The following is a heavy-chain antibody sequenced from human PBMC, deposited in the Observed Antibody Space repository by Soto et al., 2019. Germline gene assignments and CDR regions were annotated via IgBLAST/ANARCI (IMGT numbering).Heavy chain of an antibody. J-gene: IGHJ6*03. V-gene: IGHV3-23*01. Sequence: GGSLRLSCAASGFTFSSYAMSWVRQAPGKGLEWVSAISGSGGSTYYADSVKGRFTISRDNSKNTLYLQMNSLRAEDTAVYYCAKGDDFWSGGNILKGYMDVWGKGTTVTVSS. CDR2: ISGSGGST. D-gene: IGHD3-3*01. CDR3: AKGDDFWSGGNILKGYMDV. CDR1: GFTFSSYA.